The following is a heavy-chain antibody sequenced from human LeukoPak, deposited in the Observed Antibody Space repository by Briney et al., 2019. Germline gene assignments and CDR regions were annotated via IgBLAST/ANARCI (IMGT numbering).Heavy chain of an antibody. CDR2: IYYSRST. Sequence: PSETLSLTCTVSGGSISSGGYYWSWIRQDPGKGLEWIGDIYYSRSTYYNPYLKSRVTISVDTSKNQFSLKLSSVTAADTAVYYWARVGHYGSGRYWVVNDYWGQGTLVTVSS. CDR1: GGSISSGGYY. J-gene: IGHJ4*02. D-gene: IGHD3-10*01. V-gene: IGHV4-31*03. CDR3: ARVGHYGSGRYWVVNDY.